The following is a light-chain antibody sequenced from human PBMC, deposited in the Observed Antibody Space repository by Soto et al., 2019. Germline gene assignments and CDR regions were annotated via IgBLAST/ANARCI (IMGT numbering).Light chain of an antibody. CDR1: TSNFGTKS. V-gene: IGLV1-44*01. CDR3: ASWDDTLHGPL. CDR2: NSD. Sequence: QSALTQPPSASGTPRQRVTISCSGATSNFGTKSVNWYQHLPGAAPRLLIYNSDQRPSGVPDRFSGSKSGTSASLAISGLQSADEGDYFCASWDDTLHGPLFGGGTKLTVL. J-gene: IGLJ2*01.